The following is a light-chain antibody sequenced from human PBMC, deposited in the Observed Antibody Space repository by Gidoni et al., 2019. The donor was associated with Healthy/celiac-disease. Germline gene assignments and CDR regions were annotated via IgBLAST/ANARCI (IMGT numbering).Light chain of an antibody. CDR3: QQSYSTPPT. J-gene: IGKJ2*01. CDR1: QSISSY. V-gene: IGKV1-39*01. Sequence: DIQMTQSPSCLSASVGDRVTITCRASQSISSYLNWYQQKPGKAPKLLIYAASSLQSGVPSRFSGSGSGTDFTLTISCLQPEDFATYYCQQSYSTPPTFGQGTKLEIK. CDR2: AAS.